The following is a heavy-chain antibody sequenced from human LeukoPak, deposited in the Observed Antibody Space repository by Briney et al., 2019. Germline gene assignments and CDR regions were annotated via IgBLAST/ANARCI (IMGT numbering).Heavy chain of an antibody. J-gene: IGHJ5*02. CDR2: ISSSSSTI. CDR1: GFTFSSYS. V-gene: IGHV3-48*01. D-gene: IGHD6-25*01. CDR3: AELSGRLNWFDP. Sequence: GGSLRLSCAASGFTFSSYSMNWVRQAPGKGLEWVSYISSSSSTIYYADSVKGRFTISRDMSKKTLYLQMNRLRVGDTGVYYCAELSGRLNWFDPWGQGTLVTVST.